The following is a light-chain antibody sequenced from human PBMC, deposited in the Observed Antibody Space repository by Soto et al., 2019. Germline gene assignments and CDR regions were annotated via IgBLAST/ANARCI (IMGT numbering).Light chain of an antibody. J-gene: IGKJ4*01. Sequence: DIQMTQSPSTLSASVGDRVTITCRASQSISSWLAWYQQKPGKAPKLLIYDASSLESGVPSRFSGSGSGTHFTFTISSLQSEDIATYYCQQYDNLVTFGGGTKVDIK. CDR3: QQYDNLVT. CDR2: DAS. V-gene: IGKV1-5*01. CDR1: QSISSW.